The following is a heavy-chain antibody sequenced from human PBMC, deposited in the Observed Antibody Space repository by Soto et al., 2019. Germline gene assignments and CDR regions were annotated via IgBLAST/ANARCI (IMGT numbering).Heavy chain of an antibody. D-gene: IGHD1-26*01. V-gene: IGHV3-23*01. CDR3: AKALLVGDPFDY. CDR1: GFTFSSYA. J-gene: IGHJ4*02. Sequence: PGGSLRVSCAASGFTFSSYAMSWVRQAPGKGLEWVSAISGSCGSTYYAASVKGRFTIFRDNSKNTVYLQMNSLRAEDTAVYYCAKALLVGDPFDYWGQGTLVTVSS. CDR2: ISGSCGST.